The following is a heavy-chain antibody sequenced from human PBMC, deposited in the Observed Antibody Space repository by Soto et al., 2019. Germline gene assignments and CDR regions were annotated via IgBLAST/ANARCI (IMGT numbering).Heavy chain of an antibody. V-gene: IGHV3-21*01. CDR1: GFTFSSYS. Sequence: EVQLVESGGGLVKPGGSLRVSCVASGFTFSSYSMNWVRQAPGTGLEWVSSISSLSSYIYYADSVKGRFTISRDNAKNSLYLQMNSLRAEDTAIYYCARGELWFDYWGQGTLVTVSS. J-gene: IGHJ4*02. CDR3: ARGELWFDY. CDR2: ISSLSSYI. D-gene: IGHD5-18*01.